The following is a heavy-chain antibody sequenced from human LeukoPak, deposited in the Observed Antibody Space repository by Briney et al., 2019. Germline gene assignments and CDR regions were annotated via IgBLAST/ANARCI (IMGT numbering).Heavy chain of an antibody. CDR3: ARNSMVLRSFYYYYYMDV. J-gene: IGHJ6*03. CDR2: INSNGGST. CDR1: GFTFSSYA. Sequence: GGSLRLSCVASGFTFSSYAMHWVRQTPGKGLEYVSGINSNGGSTHYANSVKGRFTISRDNSKNTLYLQMNSLRAEDTAVYYCARNSMVLRSFYYYYYMDVWGKGTTVTISS. D-gene: IGHD3-10*01. V-gene: IGHV3-64*01.